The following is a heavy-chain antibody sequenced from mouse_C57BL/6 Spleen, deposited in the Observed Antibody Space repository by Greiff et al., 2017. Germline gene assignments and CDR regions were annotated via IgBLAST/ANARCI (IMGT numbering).Heavy chain of an antibody. CDR2: IYPRDGST. V-gene: IGHV1-78*01. Sequence: VKLQESDAELVKPGASVKISCKVSGYTFTDHTIHWMKQRPEQGLEWIGYIYPRDGSTKYNEKFKGKATLTADKSSSTAYMQLNSLTAEDSAVYFCARSLGDGYSAMDYWGQGTSVTVSS. D-gene: IGHD2-3*01. CDR1: GYTFTDHT. J-gene: IGHJ4*01. CDR3: ARSLGDGYSAMDY.